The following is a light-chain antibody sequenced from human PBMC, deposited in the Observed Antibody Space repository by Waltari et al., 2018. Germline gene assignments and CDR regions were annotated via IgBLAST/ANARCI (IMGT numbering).Light chain of an antibody. Sequence: SVLTQPPSASGTPGQTRTISCFGRRPNIGPSIVNWYPQVPETAPTLLIYTDDQRPSGVSGRFSGSRSGTSASLAISGLQSEDEADYYCSAWDDRLNAYVFGTGTKVTVL. CDR3: SAWDDRLNAYV. V-gene: IGLV1-44*01. CDR2: TDD. CDR1: RPNIGPSI. J-gene: IGLJ1*01.